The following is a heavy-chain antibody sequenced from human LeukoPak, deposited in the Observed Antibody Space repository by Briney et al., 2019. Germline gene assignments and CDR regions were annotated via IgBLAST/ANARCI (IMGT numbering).Heavy chain of an antibody. Sequence: SETLSLTCTVSGYSISSGYYWGWIRQPPGRGLEWIGSIYHSGSTYCNPSLKSRVTISVDTSKNQFSLKLSSVTAADTAVYYCARQGAAPYFDYWGQGTLVTVSS. CDR2: IYHSGST. V-gene: IGHV4-38-2*02. CDR3: ARQGAAPYFDY. J-gene: IGHJ4*02. CDR1: GYSISSGYY.